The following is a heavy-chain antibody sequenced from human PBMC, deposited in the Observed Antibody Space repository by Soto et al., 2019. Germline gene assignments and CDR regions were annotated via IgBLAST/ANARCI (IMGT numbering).Heavy chain of an antibody. CDR2: IIPILGIA. D-gene: IGHD2-15*01. CDR1: GGTFSSYT. J-gene: IGHJ3*02. CDR3: ATGLPDIVVVVAATDAFDI. V-gene: IGHV1-69*02. Sequence: VKVSCKASGGTFSSYTISWVRQAPGQGLDWMGRIIPILGIANYAQKFQGRVTITADKSTSTAYMELSSLRSEDTAVYYCATGLPDIVVVVAATDAFDIWGQGTMVTVSS.